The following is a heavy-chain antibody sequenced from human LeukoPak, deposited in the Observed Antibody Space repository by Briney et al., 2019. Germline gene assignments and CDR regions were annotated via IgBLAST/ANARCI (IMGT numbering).Heavy chain of an antibody. CDR1: GYRFTTDMYT. J-gene: IGHJ4*02. CDR3: ARDSDSSGWSWVY. Sequence: ASVKVSCKASGYRFTTDMYTIHWLRQAPGHRLEWMGWINAGNGNTKYSQKFQGRVTITGDTSARTVYMEVSSLVSEDTAVYYCARDSDSSGWSWVYWGQGTLVTVFS. D-gene: IGHD6-19*01. V-gene: IGHV1-3*01. CDR2: INAGNGNT.